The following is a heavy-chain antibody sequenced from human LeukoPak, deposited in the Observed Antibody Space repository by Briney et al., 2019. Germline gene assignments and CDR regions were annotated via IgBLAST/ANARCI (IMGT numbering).Heavy chain of an antibody. J-gene: IGHJ4*02. CDR3: ARGLVLSSEWLQPLPDY. CDR2: IKQDGSEK. V-gene: IGHV3-7*01. Sequence: GGSLRLSCAASGFTFSSYAMSWVHQAPGKGLEWVANIKQDGSEKYYVDSVKGRFTISRDNAKNSLYLQINSLRAEDTAVYYCARGLVLSSEWLQPLPDYWGQGTLVTVSS. CDR1: GFTFSSYA. D-gene: IGHD3-3*01.